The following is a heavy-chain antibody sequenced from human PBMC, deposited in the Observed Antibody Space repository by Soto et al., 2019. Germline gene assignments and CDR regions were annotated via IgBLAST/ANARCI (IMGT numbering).Heavy chain of an antibody. V-gene: IGHV1-69*05. D-gene: IGHD1-26*01. CDR3: ARKVGASAY. CDR2: IIPIFGTA. Sequence: SVKVSCKASGGTFSSYAISWVRQAPGQGLEWMGGIIPIFGTANYAQKFQGRVTIARDTAASTAYMELGSLTFEDTAVYYCARKVGASAYWGQGTLVTVSS. J-gene: IGHJ4*02. CDR1: GGTFSSYA.